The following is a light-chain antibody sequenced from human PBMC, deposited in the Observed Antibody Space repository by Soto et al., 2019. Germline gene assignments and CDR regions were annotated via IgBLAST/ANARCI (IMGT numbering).Light chain of an antibody. V-gene: IGLV1-51*02. J-gene: IGLJ2*01. CDR2: ENN. CDR1: SSNIGNNY. Sequence: QSVLTQPPSVSAAPGQKVTISCSGSSSNIGNNYVSWYQQLPGTAPKLLIYENNKRPSGIPDRFSGSKSGTSATLGITGLQTGDEADYYCGTWVSSLSARVVFGGGTKLTVL. CDR3: GTWVSSLSARVV.